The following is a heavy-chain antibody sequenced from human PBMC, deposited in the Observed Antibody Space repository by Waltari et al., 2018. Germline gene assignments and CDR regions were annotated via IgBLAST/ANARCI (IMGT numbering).Heavy chain of an antibody. CDR2: INAGNGNT. CDR3: ARGGVGATTLRAFDI. CDR1: GYTFTSYA. J-gene: IGHJ3*02. D-gene: IGHD1-26*01. Sequence: QVQLVQSGAEVKKPGASVKVSCKASGYTFTSYAMHWVRQAPGQRLEWMGWINAGNGNTKYSQKFQGRVTITADESTSTAYMELSSLRSEDTAVYYCARGGVGATTLRAFDIWGQGTMVTVSS. V-gene: IGHV1-3*01.